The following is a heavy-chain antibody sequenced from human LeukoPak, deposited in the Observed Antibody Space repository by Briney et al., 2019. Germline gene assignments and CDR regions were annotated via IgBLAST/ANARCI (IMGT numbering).Heavy chain of an antibody. CDR3: AELGITMIGGV. D-gene: IGHD3-10*02. CDR1: GFTFSSYE. Sequence: GSLRLSCAASGFTFSSYEMNWVRQAPGKGLEWVSYISSSGSTIYYADSVKGRFTISRDNAKNSLYLQMNSLRAEDTAVYYCAELGITMIGGVWGKGTPVTISS. J-gene: IGHJ6*04. V-gene: IGHV3-48*03. CDR2: ISSSGSTI.